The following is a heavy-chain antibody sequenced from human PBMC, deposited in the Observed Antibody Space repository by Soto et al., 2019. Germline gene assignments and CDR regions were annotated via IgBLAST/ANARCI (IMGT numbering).Heavy chain of an antibody. CDR2: IRSKAYGGTT. CDR3: TRSIWTDTAMEQTLTSFDY. CDR1: GFTFGDYA. V-gene: IGHV3-49*03. D-gene: IGHD5-18*01. Sequence: GGSLRLSCTASGFTFGDYAMSWFRQAPGKGLEWVGFIRSKAYGGTTEYAASVKGRFTISRDDSKSIAYLQMNSLKTEDTAVYYCTRSIWTDTAMEQTLTSFDYWGQGTLVTVSS. J-gene: IGHJ4*02.